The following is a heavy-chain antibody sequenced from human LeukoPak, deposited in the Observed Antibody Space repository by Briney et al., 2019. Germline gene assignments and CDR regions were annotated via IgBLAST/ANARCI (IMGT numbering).Heavy chain of an antibody. CDR1: GFTFSTYN. V-gene: IGHV3-21*01. CDR2: ISSSSTYI. D-gene: IGHD3-9*01. J-gene: IGHJ4*02. Sequence: GSLRLSCAASGFTFSTYNMNWVRQAPGKGLEWVSSISSSSTYIYYADSMKGRFTISRDNAKNSLCLQMNSLRDEDTAVYYCARHFDGDPYYFDYWGQGTLVTVSS. CDR3: ARHFDGDPYYFDY.